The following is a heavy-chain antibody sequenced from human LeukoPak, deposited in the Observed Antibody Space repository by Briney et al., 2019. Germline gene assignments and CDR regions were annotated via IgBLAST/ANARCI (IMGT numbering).Heavy chain of an antibody. D-gene: IGHD3-22*01. CDR1: GFTFSSYE. CDR2: ISSATSYI. V-gene: IGHV3-21*01. J-gene: IGHJ4*02. Sequence: GGSLRLSCAASGFTFSSYEMNWVRQAPGAGLEWVSSISSATSYIYYADSVRGRFTISRDNAKNSLYLQMNGLRGEDTAVYYCASDYDSTSHWGQGTLVTVSS. CDR3: ASDYDSTSH.